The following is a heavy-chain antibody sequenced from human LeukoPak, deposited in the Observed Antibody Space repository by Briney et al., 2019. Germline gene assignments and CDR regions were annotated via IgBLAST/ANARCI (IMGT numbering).Heavy chain of an antibody. CDR2: MGRSGDST. Sequence: GGSLRLSCAASGFTFSNYAMNWVRQVPGRGLEWVSGMGRSGDSTYYLDSVKGRFTISRHNSKNTLYLQMNSLRAEDTAVYYCAKDDRGYSYGYPFDYWGQGTLVTVSS. V-gene: IGHV3-23*01. CDR1: GFTFSNYA. D-gene: IGHD5-18*01. CDR3: AKDDRGYSYGYPFDY. J-gene: IGHJ4*02.